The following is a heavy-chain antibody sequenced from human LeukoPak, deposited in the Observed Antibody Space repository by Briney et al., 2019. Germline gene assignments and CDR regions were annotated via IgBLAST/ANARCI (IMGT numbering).Heavy chain of an antibody. CDR2: IYYTGNT. CDR1: GGSISTYY. CDR3: ARSGGYSGYSSV. J-gene: IGHJ4*02. D-gene: IGHD5-12*01. Sequence: SETLSLTCTVSGGSISTYYRTWIRQPPGKGLEWIGYIYYTGNTKYNPSLKSRVTISLDTSRNQFSLKLSSVTAADTAVYYCARSGGYSGYSSVWSQGTLVTVSS. V-gene: IGHV4-59*01.